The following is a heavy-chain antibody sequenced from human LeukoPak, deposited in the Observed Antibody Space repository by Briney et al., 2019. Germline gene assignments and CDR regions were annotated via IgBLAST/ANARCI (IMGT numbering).Heavy chain of an antibody. Sequence: SETLSLTCTVSGGSISSGGYSWSWIRQPPGKGLEWIGYIYDSGSTYYNPSLKSRVTISLDRSKNQFSLKLSSVTAADTAVYYCARYGGSGTYFFDYWGRGALVTVSS. J-gene: IGHJ4*02. CDR1: GGSISSGGYS. V-gene: IGHV4-30-2*01. D-gene: IGHD3-10*01. CDR3: ARYGGSGTYFFDY. CDR2: IYDSGST.